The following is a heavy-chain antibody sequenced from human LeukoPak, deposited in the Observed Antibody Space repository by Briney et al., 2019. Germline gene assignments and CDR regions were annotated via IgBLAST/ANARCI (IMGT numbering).Heavy chain of an antibody. J-gene: IGHJ3*02. D-gene: IGHD5-12*01. Sequence: PSETLSLTCTVSGGSISSSSYYWGWIRQPPGKGLEWIGSIYYSGNTYYNPSLKSRVTISVDTSKNQFSLKLSSVTAADTAVYYCAREGGYSGYDSYAFDIWGQGTMVTVSS. CDR1: GGSISSSSYY. V-gene: IGHV4-39*02. CDR2: IYYSGNT. CDR3: AREGGYSGYDSYAFDI.